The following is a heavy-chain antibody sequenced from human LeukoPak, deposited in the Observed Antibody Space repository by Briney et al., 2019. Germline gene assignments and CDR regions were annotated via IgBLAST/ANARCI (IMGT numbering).Heavy chain of an antibody. CDR3: ARVTYYYGSGYYFDY. CDR1: GFTFSDYY. D-gene: IGHD3-10*01. CDR2: ISSRAGTTI. V-gene: IGHV3-11*01. J-gene: IGHJ4*02. Sequence: GGSLRLSCAASGFTFSDYYMSWNRQAPGKGLQWVSYISSRAGTTIYYTDSVKGRFTISRDNAENSLYLQMNSLRAEDTAVYYCARVTYYYGSGYYFDYWGQGTLVTVSS.